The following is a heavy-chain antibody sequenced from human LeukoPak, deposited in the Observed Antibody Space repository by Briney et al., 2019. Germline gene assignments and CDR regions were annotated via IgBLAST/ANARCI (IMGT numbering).Heavy chain of an antibody. CDR1: GGTFSSYA. Sequence: SVKVSCKASGGTFSSYAISWVRQAPGQGLEWMGGIIPIFGTANYAQKFQGRVTITADESTSTAYMELSSLRSEDTAVYYCASSAAGTFWWFDPWGQGTLVTVSS. CDR3: ASSAAGTFWWFDP. CDR2: IIPIFGTA. J-gene: IGHJ5*02. V-gene: IGHV1-69*01. D-gene: IGHD6-13*01.